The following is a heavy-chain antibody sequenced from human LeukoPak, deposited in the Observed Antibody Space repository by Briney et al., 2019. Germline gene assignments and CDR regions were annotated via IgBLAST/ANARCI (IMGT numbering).Heavy chain of an antibody. D-gene: IGHD3-10*01. Sequence: ASAKVSCKASGYTFTGYYMHWVRQAPGQGLEWMGWINPNSGGTNYAQKFQGRVTMTRDTSISTAYMELSRLRSDDTAVYYCARARDQAYYYGSGSYYPPDYWGQGTLVTVSS. CDR2: INPNSGGT. J-gene: IGHJ4*02. V-gene: IGHV1-2*02. CDR3: ARARDQAYYYGSGSYYPPDY. CDR1: GYTFTGYY.